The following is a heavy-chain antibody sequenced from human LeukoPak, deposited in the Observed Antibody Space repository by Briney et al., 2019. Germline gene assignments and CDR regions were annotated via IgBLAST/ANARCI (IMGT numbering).Heavy chain of an antibody. D-gene: IGHD3-16*02. CDR2: IYYSGST. V-gene: IGHV4-39*07. CDR1: GGFITGYY. Sequence: SETLSLTCTVSGGFITGYYWGWIRQPPGKGLEWIGSIYYSGSTYYNPSLKSRVTISVDTSKNQFSLKLSSVTAADTAVYYCARVRKGGELSFYFDYWGQGTLVTVSS. J-gene: IGHJ4*02. CDR3: ARVRKGGELSFYFDY.